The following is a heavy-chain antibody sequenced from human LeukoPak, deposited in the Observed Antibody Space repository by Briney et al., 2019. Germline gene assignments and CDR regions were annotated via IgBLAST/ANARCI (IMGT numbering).Heavy chain of an antibody. V-gene: IGHV4-59*12. D-gene: IGHD3-22*01. CDR3: ARSTGFYTTYYMDV. CDR2: MYHSGTT. J-gene: IGHJ6*03. Sequence: PSETLSLTCTVSGGSISGYYWGWIRQPPGKGLEWIGYMYHSGTTNSDPSLKSRVTMSVDTSNNHISLRLSSATAADTAVYYCARSTGFYTTYYMDVWGKGTTVTVSS. CDR1: GGSISGYY.